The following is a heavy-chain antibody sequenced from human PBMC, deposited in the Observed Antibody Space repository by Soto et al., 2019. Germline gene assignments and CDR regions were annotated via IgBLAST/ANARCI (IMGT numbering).Heavy chain of an antibody. CDR1: GFTVSSNY. Sequence: EVQLVESGGGLIQPGGSLRLSCAASGFTVSSNYMSWVRQAPGKGLEWVSVIYSGGSTYYADSVKGRFTISRDNSKNTLYLQMNSLRAEDTAVYYCAREGVGYYDSSGYWGQGTLVTVSS. CDR2: IYSGGST. CDR3: AREGVGYYDSSGY. J-gene: IGHJ4*02. D-gene: IGHD3-22*01. V-gene: IGHV3-53*01.